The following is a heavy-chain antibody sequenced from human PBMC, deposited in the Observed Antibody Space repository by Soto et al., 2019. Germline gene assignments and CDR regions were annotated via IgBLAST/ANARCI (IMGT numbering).Heavy chain of an antibody. CDR2: ISYDGSNK. J-gene: IGHJ4*02. Sequence: QVQLVESGGGVVQPGGSLRLSCAASGFTFSSYGMHWVRQAPGKGLEWVAVISYDGSNKYYADSVKGRFTISRDNSKNTLYLQMNSLRAEDTAVYYCANSNHFDYWGQGTLVTVSS. V-gene: IGHV3-30*18. CDR3: ANSNHFDY. CDR1: GFTFSSYG.